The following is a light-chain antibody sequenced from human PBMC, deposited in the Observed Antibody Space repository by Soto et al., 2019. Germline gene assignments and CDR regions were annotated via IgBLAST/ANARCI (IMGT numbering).Light chain of an antibody. Sequence: QSALTQPASVSGSPGQSITISCTGTSSDVGGYNYVSWFRQHPGKAPQLIIYQVSHRPSGVSSRFSGSKSGNTASLTISGLQAEDEADYYCSSYTSGITPYVFGTGTKVTVL. CDR2: QVS. V-gene: IGLV2-14*01. CDR3: SSYTSGITPYV. J-gene: IGLJ1*01. CDR1: SSDVGGYNY.